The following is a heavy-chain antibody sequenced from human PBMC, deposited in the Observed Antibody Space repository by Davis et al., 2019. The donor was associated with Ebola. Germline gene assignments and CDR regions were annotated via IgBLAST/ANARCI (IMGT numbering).Heavy chain of an antibody. CDR2: IIPIFGTA. Sequence: AASVKVSCKASGGTFSSYAISWVRQAPGQGLEWMGGIIPIFGTANYAQKFQGRVTITADKSTSTAYMELSSLRSEDTAVYYCAKAVRSGWYIGGVDVWGQGTTVTVSS. CDR1: GGTFSSYA. V-gene: IGHV1-69*06. D-gene: IGHD6-19*01. CDR3: AKAVRSGWYIGGVDV. J-gene: IGHJ6*02.